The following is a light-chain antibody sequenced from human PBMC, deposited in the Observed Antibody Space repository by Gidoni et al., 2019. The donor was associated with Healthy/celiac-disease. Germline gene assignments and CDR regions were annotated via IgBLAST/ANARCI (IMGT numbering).Light chain of an antibody. Sequence: FLLSHSPATLSLSPGERATLSCSASQSVSSYLAWYQQKPGQALRLLIDGASNRATEIQARLSGSGSRKEFTITISSLEHEDFAVNYCQQRSNWHPCTFGPGTKVDIK. J-gene: IGKJ3*01. V-gene: IGKV3-11*01. CDR1: QSVSSY. CDR3: QQRSNWHPCT. CDR2: GAS.